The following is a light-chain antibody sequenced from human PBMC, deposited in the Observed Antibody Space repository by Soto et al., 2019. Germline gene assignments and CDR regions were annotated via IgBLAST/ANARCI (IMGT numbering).Light chain of an antibody. CDR2: GAS. CDR3: QQYGSSHGWT. Sequence: EIVVTQSPATLSVSPGERATLSCRASQSVSSNLAWYQQKPGQAPRLLIYGASTRATGIPARFSGSGSGTEFTLTISRLEPEDFAVYYCQQYGSSHGWTFGQGTKV. V-gene: IGKV3-15*01. CDR1: QSVSSN. J-gene: IGKJ1*01.